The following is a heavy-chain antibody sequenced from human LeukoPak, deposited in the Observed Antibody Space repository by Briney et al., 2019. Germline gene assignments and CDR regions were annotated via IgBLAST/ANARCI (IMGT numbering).Heavy chain of an antibody. CDR2: ISGSGGST. D-gene: IGHD6-13*01. CDR1: GFTFSSYG. Sequence: GGSLRLSCAASGFTFSSYGMSWVRQAPGKGLEWVSAISGSGGSTYYADSVKGRFTISRDNSKNTLYLQMNSLRTEDTAFYYCAKDSGYTSSWYFGDYWGQGTLVTVSS. V-gene: IGHV3-23*01. CDR3: AKDSGYTSSWYFGDY. J-gene: IGHJ4*02.